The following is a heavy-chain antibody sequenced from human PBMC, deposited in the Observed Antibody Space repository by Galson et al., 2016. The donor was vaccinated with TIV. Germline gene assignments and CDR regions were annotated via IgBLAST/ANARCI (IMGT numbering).Heavy chain of an antibody. CDR1: GFIVSDNY. V-gene: IGHV3-66*02. D-gene: IGHD2-21*01. J-gene: IGHJ6*02. CDR2: LYRGDGT. Sequence: LRLSCAASGFIVSDNYINWVRQAPGKGLEWVSVLYRGDGTQYADSVRGRFTVSRDTSKNTEYLQMNSLTIDDTGVYYCARDRRYCGNECYLQYYYGLDVWGQGTTVTVSS. CDR3: ARDRRYCGNECYLQYYYGLDV.